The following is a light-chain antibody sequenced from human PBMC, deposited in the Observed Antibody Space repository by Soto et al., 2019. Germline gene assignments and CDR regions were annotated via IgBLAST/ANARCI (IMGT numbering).Light chain of an antibody. J-gene: IGKJ5*01. CDR1: QSVSSN. CDR2: GAS. V-gene: IGKV3-15*01. CDR3: QQYNNWPPQIT. Sequence: EIVMTQSPATLSVSPGERATLSCRASQSVSSNLAWYQQKPGQAPRLLIYGASTRATGIPARFSGSGSETEFTLTISSLQSADFAVYYCQQYNNWPPQITFGQGTRLEIK.